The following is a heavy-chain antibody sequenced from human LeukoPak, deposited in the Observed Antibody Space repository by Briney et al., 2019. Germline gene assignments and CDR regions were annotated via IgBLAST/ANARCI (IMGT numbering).Heavy chain of an antibody. J-gene: IGHJ6*03. Sequence: GSLRLSCAASGFTFSNSWMSWVRQAPGKGLEWIGEINHSGSTNYNPSLKSRVTISVDTSKNQFSLKLSSVTAADTAVYYCASSYYYMDVWGKGTTVTVSS. CDR3: ASSYYYMDV. CDR1: GFTFSNSW. CDR2: INHSGST. V-gene: IGHV4-34*01.